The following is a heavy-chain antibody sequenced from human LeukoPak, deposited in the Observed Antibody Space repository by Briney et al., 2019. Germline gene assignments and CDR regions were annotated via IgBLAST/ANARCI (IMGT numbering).Heavy chain of an antibody. CDR2: IIPIFGTA. CDR3: ARGISSSWYWGVHFDY. V-gene: IGHV1-69*06. CDR1: GGTFSSYA. Sequence: EASVKVSCKASGGTFSSYAISWVRQAPGQGLEWMGGIIPIFGTANYAQKFQGRVTITADKSTSTAYMELSSLRSEDTAVYYCARGISSSWYWGVHFDYWGQGTLVTVSS. D-gene: IGHD6-13*01. J-gene: IGHJ4*02.